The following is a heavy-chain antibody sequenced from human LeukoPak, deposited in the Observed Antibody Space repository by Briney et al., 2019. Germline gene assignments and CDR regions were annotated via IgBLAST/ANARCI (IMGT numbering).Heavy chain of an antibody. D-gene: IGHD3-22*01. V-gene: IGHV3-30*18. CDR1: GFTFSSYG. CDR2: ISYDGSNK. CDR3: AKDLDYYDSSGYYPLDY. J-gene: IGHJ4*02. Sequence: GGSLRLPCAASGFTFSSYGMHWVRQAPGKGLEWVAVISYDGSNKYYADSVKGRFTISRDNSKNTLYLQMNSLRAEDTAVYYCAKDLDYYDSSGYYPLDYWGQGTLVTVSS.